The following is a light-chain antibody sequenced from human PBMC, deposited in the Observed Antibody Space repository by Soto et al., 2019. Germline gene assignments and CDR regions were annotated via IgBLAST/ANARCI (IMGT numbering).Light chain of an antibody. Sequence: EIVLTQSPGILSLSPGERASLSCRASQSLSRSYIAWYQQKPGQAPKLLVYGASSRATGIPDRFSGSGSGTEFTLTISRLEPGDFAVYHCQHYESSPLTFGGGTKVEIK. J-gene: IGKJ4*01. V-gene: IGKV3-20*01. CDR2: GAS. CDR3: QHYESSPLT. CDR1: QSLSRSY.